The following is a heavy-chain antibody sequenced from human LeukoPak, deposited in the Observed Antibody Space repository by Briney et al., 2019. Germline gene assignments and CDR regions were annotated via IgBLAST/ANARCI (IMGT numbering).Heavy chain of an antibody. CDR3: AKEGSYHYFYMDV. V-gene: IGHV3-23*01. CDR2: ISGSGGST. CDR1: RFTFSSYA. Sequence: GGSLRLSCAASRFTFSSYAMSWVRQAPGKGLEWVSAISGSGGSTYYADSVKGRFIISRDNSKNTLYLQMNSLRADDAALYYCAKEGSYHYFYMDVWGKGTTVTVSS. J-gene: IGHJ6*03.